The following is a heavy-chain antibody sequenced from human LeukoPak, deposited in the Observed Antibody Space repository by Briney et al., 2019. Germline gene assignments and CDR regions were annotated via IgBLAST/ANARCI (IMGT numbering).Heavy chain of an antibody. D-gene: IGHD3-10*01. J-gene: IGHJ6*03. V-gene: IGHV1-46*04. CDR2: INPSGGST. Sequence: ASVKVSCSFSGFTITSYGIHWVQQSPGQGLEWMGIINPSGGSTNYAQKLQGRVTMTRDTSTNTVYMELSSLRSEDTAVYYCARGPSITMVRGGQWYYYMDVWGKGTTVTISS. CDR1: GFTITSYG. CDR3: ARGPSITMVRGGQWYYYMDV.